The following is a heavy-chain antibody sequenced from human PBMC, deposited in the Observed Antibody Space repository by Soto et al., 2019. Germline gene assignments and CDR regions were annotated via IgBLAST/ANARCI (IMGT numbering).Heavy chain of an antibody. D-gene: IGHD1-26*01. CDR2: MNPNSGNT. J-gene: IGHJ6*02. CDR1: GYTFTSYD. V-gene: IGHV1-8*01. CDR3: AAASGSYYYYYYGMDV. Sequence: GASVKVSCKASGYTFTSYDINWVRQATGQGLEWMGWMNPNSGNTGYAQKFQGRVTMTRNTSISTAYMELSSLRSEDTAVYYCAAASGSYYYYYYGMDVWGQGTTVTVSS.